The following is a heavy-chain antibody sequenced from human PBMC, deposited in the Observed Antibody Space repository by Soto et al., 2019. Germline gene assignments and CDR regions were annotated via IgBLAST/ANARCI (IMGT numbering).Heavy chain of an antibody. D-gene: IGHD3-10*01. V-gene: IGHV4-31*03. Sequence: PSETLSLTCTVSGGSISSGGYYWSWIRQHPGKGLEWIGYIYYSGSTYYNPSLKSRVTISVDTSKNQFSLKLSSVTAAETAVYYCARSITMVRGVITNWFDPWGQGTMVTV. CDR2: IYYSGST. CDR1: GGSISSGGYY. CDR3: ARSITMVRGVITNWFDP. J-gene: IGHJ5*02.